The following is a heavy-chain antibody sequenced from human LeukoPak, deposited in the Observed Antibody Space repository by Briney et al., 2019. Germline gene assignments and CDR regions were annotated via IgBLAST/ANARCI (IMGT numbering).Heavy chain of an antibody. V-gene: IGHV4-38-2*02. D-gene: IGHD3-10*01. Sequence: SETLSLTCTVSGYSISSGYYWGWIRQPPGKGLEWIGSIYHSGSTNYNPSLKSRVTISVDTSKNQFSLKLSSVTAADTAVYYCARGAKHRIRGLLWFGEPYNWFDPWGQGTLVTVSS. J-gene: IGHJ5*02. CDR1: GYSISSGYY. CDR2: IYHSGST. CDR3: ARGAKHRIRGLLWFGEPYNWFDP.